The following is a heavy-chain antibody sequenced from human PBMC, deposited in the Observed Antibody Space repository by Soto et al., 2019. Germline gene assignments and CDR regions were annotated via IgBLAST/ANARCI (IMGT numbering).Heavy chain of an antibody. J-gene: IGHJ4*02. CDR3: ARGLWFGEYVY. D-gene: IGHD3-10*01. CDR1: GFTFSSYS. CDR2: ISSSSSTI. V-gene: IGHV3-48*01. Sequence: GGSLRLSCAASGFTFSSYSMNWVRQAPGKGLEWVSYISSSSSTIYYADSVKGRLTISRDNAKNSLYLQMNSLRAEDTAVYYCARGLWFGEYVYWGQGTLVTVSS.